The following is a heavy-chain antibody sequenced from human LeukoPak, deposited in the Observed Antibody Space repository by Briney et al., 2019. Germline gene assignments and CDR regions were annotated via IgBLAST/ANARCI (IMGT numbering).Heavy chain of an antibody. V-gene: IGHV4-34*01. CDR3: ARLDILVVPAAMRWLNWFDP. CDR2: INHSGST. Sequence: SETLSLTCAVYGGSFSGYYWSWIRQPPGKGLEWIGEINHSGSTNYNPSLKSRVTISVDTSKNQFSLKLSSVTAADTAVYYCARLDILVVPAAMRWLNWFDPWGQGTLVTVSS. J-gene: IGHJ5*02. D-gene: IGHD2-2*03. CDR1: GGSFSGYY.